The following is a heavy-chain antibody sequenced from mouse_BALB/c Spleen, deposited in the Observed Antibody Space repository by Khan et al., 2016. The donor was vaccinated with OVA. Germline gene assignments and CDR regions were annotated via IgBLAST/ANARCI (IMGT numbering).Heavy chain of an antibody. Sequence: QVQLQQSGTDLVRPGVSVKISCKGSGYTFTEYAMNWVKESHEKSLEWIGVISTNYGDARYNQKFKGKATMTVDKSSSTAYMELDSLTSEASAIYYCARDGSRSLFAYWGQGTLVTVSA. CDR3: ARDGSRSLFAY. CDR1: GYTFTEYA. J-gene: IGHJ3*01. V-gene: IGHV1S137*01. CDR2: ISTNYGDA. D-gene: IGHD1-1*01.